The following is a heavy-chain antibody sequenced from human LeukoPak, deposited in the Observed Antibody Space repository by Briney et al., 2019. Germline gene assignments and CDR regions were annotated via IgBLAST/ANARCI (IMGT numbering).Heavy chain of an antibody. Sequence: ASVKVSCKASGYTFTGYYMHWVRQAPGQGLEWMGWINPNSGSTNYAQKFQGRVTITADKSTSTAYMELSSLRSEDTAVYYCARELSPSTKCFQHWGQGTLVTVSS. CDR1: GYTFTGYY. J-gene: IGHJ1*01. V-gene: IGHV1-2*02. CDR2: INPNSGST. CDR3: ARELSPSTKCFQH.